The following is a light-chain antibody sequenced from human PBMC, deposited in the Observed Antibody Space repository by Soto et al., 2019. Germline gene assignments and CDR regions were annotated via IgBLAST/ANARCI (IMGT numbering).Light chain of an antibody. J-gene: IGKJ3*01. CDR3: RQYNYWPLT. CDR1: QSISSN. V-gene: IGKV3-15*01. Sequence: EMVMTQSPATLSVSPGERATLSCRASQSISSNLAWYQQKPGQAPRLLIYGASTRATGIPASFSGSGSGTEFTLTISSRQSEDFAVYYCRQYNYWPLTCGPGTKVDIK. CDR2: GAS.